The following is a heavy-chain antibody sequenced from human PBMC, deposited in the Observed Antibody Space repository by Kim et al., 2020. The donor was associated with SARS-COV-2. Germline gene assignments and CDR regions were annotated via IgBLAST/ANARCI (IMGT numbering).Heavy chain of an antibody. CDR2: ISAYNGNT. Sequence: ASVKVSCKASGYTFTSYGISWVRQAPGQGLEWMGWISAYNGNTNYAQKLQGRVTMTTDTSTSTAYMELRSLRSDDTAVYYCARDTYYYGSGSYPYYFDYWGQGTLVTVSS. CDR1: GYTFTSYG. CDR3: ARDTYYYGSGSYPYYFDY. V-gene: IGHV1-18*01. D-gene: IGHD3-10*01. J-gene: IGHJ4*02.